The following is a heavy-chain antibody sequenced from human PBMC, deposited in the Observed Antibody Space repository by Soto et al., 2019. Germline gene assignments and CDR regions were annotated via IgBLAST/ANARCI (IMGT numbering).Heavy chain of an antibody. CDR1: GFTFSSYA. V-gene: IGHV3-30-3*01. Sequence: QVQLVESGGGVVQPGRSLRLSCAASGFTFSSYAMHWVRQAPGKGLEWVAVISYDGSNKYYADSVKGRFTISRDNSKNTLYLQTNSLRAEDTAVYYCARDLVAGNYYYYGMDVWGQGTTVTVSS. CDR2: ISYDGSNK. D-gene: IGHD6-19*01. CDR3: ARDLVAGNYYYYGMDV. J-gene: IGHJ6*02.